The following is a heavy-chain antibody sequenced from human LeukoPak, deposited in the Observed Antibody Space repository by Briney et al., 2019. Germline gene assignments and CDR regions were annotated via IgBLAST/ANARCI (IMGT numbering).Heavy chain of an antibody. CDR2: IYYSGST. CDR3: ARQQLGYCSGGSCYNGWYFDL. D-gene: IGHD2-15*01. V-gene: IGHV4-31*03. J-gene: IGHJ2*01. Sequence: PSETLSLTCTVSGGSISSGGYYWSWIRQHPGKGLEWIGYIYYSGSTNYNPSLKSRVTISVDTSKNQFSLKLSSVTAADTAVYYCARQQLGYCSGGSCYNGWYFDLWGRGTLVTVSS. CDR1: GGSISSGGYY.